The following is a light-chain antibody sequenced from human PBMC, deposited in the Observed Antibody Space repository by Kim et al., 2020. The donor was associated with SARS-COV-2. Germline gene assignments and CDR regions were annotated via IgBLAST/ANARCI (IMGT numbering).Light chain of an antibody. CDR3: QQSHDLPLT. Sequence: ASVGDRVTITCQASQDVRYDLNWYQQKPGKAPRLLIFDASKLHTGVPSTFSGGGYGAHYTLTITSLQPEHAATYFCQQSHDLPLTFGGGTKVEIK. V-gene: IGKV1-33*01. J-gene: IGKJ4*01. CDR2: DAS. CDR1: QDVRYD.